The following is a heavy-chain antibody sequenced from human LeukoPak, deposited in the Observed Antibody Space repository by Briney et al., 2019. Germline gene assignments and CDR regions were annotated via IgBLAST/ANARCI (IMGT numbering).Heavy chain of an antibody. CDR1: GFTFSSYW. J-gene: IGHJ5*02. V-gene: IGHV3-7*01. Sequence: GGSLRLSCAASGFTFSSYWMSWVRQAPGKGLEWVANIKQDGSEKYYVDSVKGRFTISRDNAKNTLYLQMNSLRAEDTAVYYCAREAGDYGNWFDPWGQGTLVTVSS. CDR2: IKQDGSEK. CDR3: AREAGDYGNWFDP. D-gene: IGHD4-17*01.